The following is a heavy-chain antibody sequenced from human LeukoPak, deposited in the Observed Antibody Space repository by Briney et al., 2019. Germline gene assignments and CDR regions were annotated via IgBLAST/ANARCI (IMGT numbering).Heavy chain of an antibody. CDR3: ARVTDCSGGSCYLSDAFDI. CDR2: INHSGST. V-gene: IGHV4-34*01. J-gene: IGHJ3*02. D-gene: IGHD2-15*01. CDR1: GGSFSGYY. Sequence: SETLSLTCAVYGGSFSGYYWSWIRQPPGKGLEWIGEINHSGSTNYNPSLKSRVTMSVDTSKNQFSLKLSSVTAADTAVYYCARVTDCSGGSCYLSDAFDIWGQGTMVTVSS.